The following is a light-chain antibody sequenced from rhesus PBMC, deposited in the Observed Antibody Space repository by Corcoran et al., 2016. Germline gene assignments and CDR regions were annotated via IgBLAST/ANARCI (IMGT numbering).Light chain of an antibody. J-gene: IGKJ2*01. Sequence: DIQMTQSPSSLSASVGDTVTITCPASPSISNWLDWYQQKRGKAPKLLIYKASSLQSGVPSRLCGSGSGTDVTLTISSMQPEDFATDYWLQYSRSPDSFGQGTKVEIK. V-gene: IGKV1-22*01. CDR1: PSISNW. CDR3: LQYSRSPDS. CDR2: KAS.